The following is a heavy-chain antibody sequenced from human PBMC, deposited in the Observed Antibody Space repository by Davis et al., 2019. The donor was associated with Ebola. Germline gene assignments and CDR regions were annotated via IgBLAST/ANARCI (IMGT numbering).Heavy chain of an antibody. J-gene: IGHJ6*02. CDR3: AKDIGLGTDYYYYGMDV. CDR2: IKQDGSEK. V-gene: IGHV3-7*03. CDR1: GFIFSSYW. D-gene: IGHD5-18*01. Sequence: GGSLRLSCAASGFIFSSYWMSWVRQAPGKGLEWVANIKQDGSEKYYVDSVKGRFTISRDNAKNSLYLQMNSLRAEDTALYYCAKDIGLGTDYYYYGMDVWGQGTTVTVSS.